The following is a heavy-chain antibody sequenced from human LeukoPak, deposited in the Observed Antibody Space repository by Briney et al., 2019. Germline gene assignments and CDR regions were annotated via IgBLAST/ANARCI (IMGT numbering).Heavy chain of an antibody. CDR2: INPSGGST. J-gene: IGHJ5*02. CDR1: GYTFTSYY. CDR3: ARGGGEQQLVLSWFDP. V-gene: IGHV1-46*03. D-gene: IGHD6-13*01. Sequence: ASVKVSCKASGYTFTSYYMHWVRQAPRQGLEWMGIINPSGGSTSYAQQFQGRVTTTRDTSTSTVYMELSSLRSEDTAVYYCARGGGEQQLVLSWFDPWGQGTLVTVSS.